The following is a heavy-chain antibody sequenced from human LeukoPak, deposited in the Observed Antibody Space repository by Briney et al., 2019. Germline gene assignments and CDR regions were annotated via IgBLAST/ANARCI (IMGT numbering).Heavy chain of an antibody. Sequence: GGSLRLSCAASGFTFNNYAITWVRQAPGKGLEWVSAIVASGGDTYYADSVKGRFTISGDNSKSTVFLQMSSLRAGDTAIYYCAKTSSGYFYNWGRGALVTVSS. J-gene: IGHJ4*02. CDR3: AKTSSGYFYN. CDR2: IVASGGDT. D-gene: IGHD3-22*01. CDR1: GFTFNNYA. V-gene: IGHV3-23*01.